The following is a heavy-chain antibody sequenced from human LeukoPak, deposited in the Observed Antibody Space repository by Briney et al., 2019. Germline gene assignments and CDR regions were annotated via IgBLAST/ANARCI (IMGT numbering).Heavy chain of an antibody. Sequence: SETLSLTCTVSGGSIYSGSYYWSWIRQPAGKGLEWIGRIYTSGSTNYNPSLKSRVTISVDTSKNQFSLKLSSVTAADTAVYYCARDRRDGYNLYYFDLWGQGTLVTVSS. D-gene: IGHD5-24*01. CDR2: IYTSGST. J-gene: IGHJ4*02. V-gene: IGHV4-61*02. CDR3: ARDRRDGYNLYYFDL. CDR1: GGSIYSGSYY.